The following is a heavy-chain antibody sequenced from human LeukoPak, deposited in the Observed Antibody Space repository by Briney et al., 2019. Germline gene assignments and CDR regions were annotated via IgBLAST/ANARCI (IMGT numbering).Heavy chain of an antibody. Sequence: ASVKVSCKASGYTFTSYYMHWVRQAPGQGLEWMGIINPSGGSTSYAQKFQGRVTMTRDTSTSTVYMELSSLRSEDTAVYYCARRPQAPHCSDYYYYMDVWGKGTTVTVSS. J-gene: IGHJ6*03. V-gene: IGHV1-46*01. CDR1: GYTFTSYY. CDR3: ARRPQAPHCSDYYYYMDV. CDR2: INPSGGST. D-gene: IGHD6-25*01.